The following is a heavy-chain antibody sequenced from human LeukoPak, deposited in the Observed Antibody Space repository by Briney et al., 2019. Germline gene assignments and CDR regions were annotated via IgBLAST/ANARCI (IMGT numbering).Heavy chain of an antibody. CDR1: GYTFTGYY. V-gene: IGHV1-2*02. D-gene: IGHD3-3*01. Sequence: ASVKVSCKASGYTFTGYYMHWVRQAPGQGLEWMGWINPNSGGTNYAQKFQGRVTMTRDTSISTAYMELSRLRSDDTAAYYCASSYYDFWSGYGENYYMDVWGKGTTVTVSS. J-gene: IGHJ6*03. CDR3: ASSYYDFWSGYGENYYMDV. CDR2: INPNSGGT.